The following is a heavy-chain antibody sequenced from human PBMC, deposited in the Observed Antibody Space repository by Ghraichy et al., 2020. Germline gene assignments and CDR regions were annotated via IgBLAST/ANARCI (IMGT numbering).Heavy chain of an antibody. CDR1: GGSFSGYY. CDR3: ARAPPTGIAARLHYYYGMDV. CDR2: INHSGST. D-gene: IGHD6-6*01. J-gene: IGHJ6*02. V-gene: IGHV4-34*01. Sequence: SETLSLTCAVYGGSFSGYYWSWIRQPPGKGLEWIGEINHSGSTNYNPSLKSRVTISVDTSKNQFSLKLSSVTAADTAVYYCARAPPTGIAARLHYYYGMDVWGQGTTVTVSS.